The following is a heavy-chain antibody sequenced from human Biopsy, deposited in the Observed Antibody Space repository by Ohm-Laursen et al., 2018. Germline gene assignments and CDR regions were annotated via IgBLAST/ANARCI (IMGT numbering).Heavy chain of an antibody. Sequence: TLPLPCPVSGVSIIGGPYSWSWIRHHPGKGLAWIGNIFYSANTYYNPSLKSRVTISVDTSKNQFSLKLSSVTAADTAVYYCARLGSGDYFPTFFDFWGQGALVTVSS. J-gene: IGHJ4*02. V-gene: IGHV4-31*03. CDR2: IFYSANT. CDR3: ARLGSGDYFPTFFDF. CDR1: GVSIIGGPYS. D-gene: IGHD5-12*01.